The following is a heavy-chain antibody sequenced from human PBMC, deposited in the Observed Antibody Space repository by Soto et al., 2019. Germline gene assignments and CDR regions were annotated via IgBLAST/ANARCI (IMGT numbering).Heavy chain of an antibody. V-gene: IGHV3-30-3*01. Sequence: QVQLVESGGGVVQPGRSLRLSCAASGFTFSRYAMHWVRQAPGKGLEWVAVISYDGSNKYYADSVKGRFTISRDNSKNTLYLQMNSLRAEDTALYYCSRDRNFGRDGMDVWGQGTTVTVSS. D-gene: IGHD3-3*01. CDR1: GFTFSRYA. J-gene: IGHJ6*02. CDR3: SRDRNFGRDGMDV. CDR2: ISYDGSNK.